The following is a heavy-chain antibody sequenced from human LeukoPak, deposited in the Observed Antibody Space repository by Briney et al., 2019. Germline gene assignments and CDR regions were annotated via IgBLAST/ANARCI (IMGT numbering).Heavy chain of an antibody. CDR2: INPNSGGT. CDR3: ARSYYDSCGYYNY. J-gene: IGHJ4*02. CDR1: GYTFTGYY. D-gene: IGHD3-22*01. V-gene: IGHV1-2*02. Sequence: ASVKVSCKASGYTFTGYYMHWVRQAPGQGLEWMGWINPNSGGTNYAQKFQGRVTMTRDTSISTAYMELSRLISDDTAVYYCARSYYDSCGYYNYWGQGTLVTVSS.